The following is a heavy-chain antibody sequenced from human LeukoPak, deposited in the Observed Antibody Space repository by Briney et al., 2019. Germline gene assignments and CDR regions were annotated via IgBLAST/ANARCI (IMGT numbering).Heavy chain of an antibody. J-gene: IGHJ4*02. D-gene: IGHD2-2*01. CDR3: ARDGGRLVVPQYYFDY. Sequence: ASVKVSCKASGYTFTSYAMNWVRQAPGQGLEWMGWINTNTGNPTYAQGFTGRFVFSLDTSVSTAYLQISSLKAEDTAAYYCARDGGRLVVPQYYFDYWGQGTLVTVSS. CDR1: GYTFTSYA. V-gene: IGHV7-4-1*02. CDR2: INTNTGNP.